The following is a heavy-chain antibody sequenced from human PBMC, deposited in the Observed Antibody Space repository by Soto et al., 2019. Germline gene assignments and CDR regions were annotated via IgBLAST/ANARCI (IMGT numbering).Heavy chain of an antibody. V-gene: IGHV1-69*13. CDR2: IIPIFGTA. Sequence: WASVKVSCKASGGTFSSYAISWVRQAPGQGLEWMGGIIPIFGTANYAQKFQGRVTITADESTSTAYMELSSLRSEDTAVYYCAREGSGAIQLWLHDYYYYYGMDVWGQGTTVTVSS. CDR3: AREGSGAIQLWLHDYYYYYGMDV. CDR1: GGTFSSYA. J-gene: IGHJ6*02. D-gene: IGHD5-18*01.